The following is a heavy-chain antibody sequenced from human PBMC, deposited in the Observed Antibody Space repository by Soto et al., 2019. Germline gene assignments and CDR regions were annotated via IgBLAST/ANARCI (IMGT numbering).Heavy chain of an antibody. CDR3: ARVINFWSGYPNFDY. CDR2: IKQDGSEK. CDR1: GFTFSSYW. V-gene: IGHV3-7*01. Sequence: PGGSLRLSCAASGFTFSSYWMSWVRQAPGKGLEWVANIKQDGSEKYYVDSVKGRFTISRDNAKNSLYLQMNSLRAEDTAVYYCARVINFWSGYPNFDYWGQGTLVTVSS. D-gene: IGHD3-3*01. J-gene: IGHJ4*02.